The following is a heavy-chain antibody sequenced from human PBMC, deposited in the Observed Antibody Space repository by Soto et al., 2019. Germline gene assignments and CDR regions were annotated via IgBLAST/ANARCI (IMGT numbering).Heavy chain of an antibody. Sequence: DVQLLESGGGLVQPAGSLRLSCAASGFTFSSYAMGWVRQGPGKGLEWVAVVSIGGSTHYADSVRGRFTISRDNSKNTLSRQMNSLTAEDTAVYFCAKRRGAGGHFDYWGQGDLVTVSS. J-gene: IGHJ4*02. CDR1: GFTFSSYA. V-gene: IGHV3-23*01. D-gene: IGHD2-15*01. CDR2: VSIGGST. CDR3: AKRRGAGGHFDY.